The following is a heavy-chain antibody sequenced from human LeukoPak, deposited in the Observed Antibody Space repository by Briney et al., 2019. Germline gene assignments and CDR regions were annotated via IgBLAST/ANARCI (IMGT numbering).Heavy chain of an antibody. J-gene: IGHJ3*02. V-gene: IGHV3-13*01. D-gene: IGHD3-10*01. CDR2: ILTNGDT. CDR1: GFAFSSFD. CDR3: ARDRFGERTFEK. Sequence: GGSLRLSCAASGFAFSSFDLLWVRQSPRKGLEWVARILTNGDTDYGASVEGRFTISRENAKSYVYLQMNSLRDGDTAVYYCARDRFGERTFEKWGQGTMVTVSS.